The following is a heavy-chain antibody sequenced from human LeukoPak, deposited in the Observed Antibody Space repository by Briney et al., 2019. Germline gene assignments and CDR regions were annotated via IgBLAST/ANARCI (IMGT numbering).Heavy chain of an antibody. D-gene: IGHD3-10*01. CDR2: INHSGGT. CDR1: GGSFSGYY. J-gene: IGHJ4*02. V-gene: IGHV4-34*01. Sequence: SETLSLTCAVYGGSFSGYYWSWIRQPPGKGLEWIGEINHSGGTNYNPSLKSRVTISVDTSKSQFSLKLSSVTAADTAVYYCASSGGMRLDYWGQGTLVTVSS. CDR3: ASSGGMRLDY.